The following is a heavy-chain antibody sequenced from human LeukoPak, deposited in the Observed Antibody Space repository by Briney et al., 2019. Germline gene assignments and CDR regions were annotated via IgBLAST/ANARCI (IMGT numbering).Heavy chain of an antibody. CDR1: GGSISSYY. Sequence: SETLSLTCTVSGGSISSYYWSWIRQPPGKGLEWIGYIYYSGSTNYNPSLKSRVTISVDTSKNQLSLKLSSVTAADTAVYYCARRGVRGVSWFDPWGQGTLVTVSS. D-gene: IGHD3-10*01. J-gene: IGHJ5*02. CDR3: ARRGVRGVSWFDP. CDR2: IYYSGST. V-gene: IGHV4-59*08.